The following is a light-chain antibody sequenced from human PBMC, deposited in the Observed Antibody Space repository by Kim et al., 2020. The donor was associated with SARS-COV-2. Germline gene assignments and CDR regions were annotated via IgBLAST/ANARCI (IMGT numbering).Light chain of an antibody. CDR3: AAWDASLNGWV. CDR2: SNN. Sequence: GQRVTISGSGSGSNIGSNAVHWYQQLPGTAPKLLIYSNNQRPSGVPDRFSGSKSGTSASLAISGLQSEDEADYSCAAWDASLNGWVFGGGTQLTVL. J-gene: IGLJ3*02. CDR1: GSNIGSNA. V-gene: IGLV1-44*01.